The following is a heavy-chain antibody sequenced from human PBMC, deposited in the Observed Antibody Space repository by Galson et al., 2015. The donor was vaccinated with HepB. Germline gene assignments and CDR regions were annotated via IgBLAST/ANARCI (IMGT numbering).Heavy chain of an antibody. CDR1: GASFSDYS. J-gene: IGHJ4*02. V-gene: IGHV4-34*12. CDR3: ARRRAARLAPFDS. CDR2: IIHNETT. Sequence: LSLTCAVYGASFSDYSWNWIRQPPGKGLEWIGEIIHNETTNYNASLKSRVIISMNTSTNQFSLSLTSMAAADMAVYYCARRRAARLAPFDSWGQGTLVTASS. D-gene: IGHD6-6*01.